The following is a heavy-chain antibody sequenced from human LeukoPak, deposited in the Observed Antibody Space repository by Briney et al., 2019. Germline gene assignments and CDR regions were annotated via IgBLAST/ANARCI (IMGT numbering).Heavy chain of an antibody. CDR3: ARGYSSGWYVPPYYYYYMDV. J-gene: IGHJ6*03. V-gene: IGHV3-23*01. Sequence: GGSLRLSCAASGFTFSSYAMSWVRQGPGKGLEWVSAISGSGASTYYADSVKGRFTISRDNSKNTLYLQMNSLRAEDTAVYYCARGYSSGWYVPPYYYYYMDVWGKGTTVTVSS. D-gene: IGHD6-19*01. CDR2: ISGSGAST. CDR1: GFTFSSYA.